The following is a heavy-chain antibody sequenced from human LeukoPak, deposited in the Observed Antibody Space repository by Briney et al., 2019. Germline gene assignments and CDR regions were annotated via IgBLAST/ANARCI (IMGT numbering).Heavy chain of an antibody. Sequence: GGSLRLSCAASGFTFSSYSMNWVRQASGKGLEWVSSISSSSSYIYYADSVKGRFTISRDNAKNSLYLQMNSLGAEDTAVYYCARGQLELQFWGQGTLVTVSS. CDR2: ISSSSSYI. J-gene: IGHJ4*02. CDR3: ARGQLELQF. D-gene: IGHD1-7*01. V-gene: IGHV3-21*01. CDR1: GFTFSSYS.